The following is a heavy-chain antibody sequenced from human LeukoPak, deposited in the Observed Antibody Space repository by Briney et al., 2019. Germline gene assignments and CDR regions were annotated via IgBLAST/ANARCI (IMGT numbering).Heavy chain of an antibody. CDR3: XXXXXXXXXXXXRSIDY. J-gene: IGHJ4*02. CDR2: IFHSGRT. V-gene: IGHV4-39*01. CDR1: XXSIXSSSSY. Sequence: XTXSXXSIXSSSSYWGWIRQPPGKGLEWIGHIFHSGRTSYNPSLMSRVTISVDTSKNQFSLKMNHVTAADRSMYSXXXXXXXXXXXXXRSIDYWGQGTLVIVS. D-gene: IGHD5-24*01.